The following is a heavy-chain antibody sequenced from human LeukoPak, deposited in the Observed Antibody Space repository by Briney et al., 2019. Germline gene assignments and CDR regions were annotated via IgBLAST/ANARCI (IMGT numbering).Heavy chain of an antibody. V-gene: IGHV3-21*01. J-gene: IGHJ4*02. CDR3: ARVVPGTGFFY. D-gene: IGHD2-8*02. CDR2: ISSSSSHI. CDR1: GFTFSSYT. Sequence: PGGSLRLSRAASGFTFSSYTMNWVRPAPGKGLEWGSSISSSSSHIYYADSVKGRFTISRDNAKNSLYLQMNSLRAEDTAVYYCARVVPGTGFFYWGQGTLVTVSS.